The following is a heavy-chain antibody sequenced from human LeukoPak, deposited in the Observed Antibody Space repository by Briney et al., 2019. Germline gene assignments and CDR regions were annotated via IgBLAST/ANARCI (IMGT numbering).Heavy chain of an antibody. D-gene: IGHD1-7*01. V-gene: IGHV3-23*01. J-gene: IGHJ4*02. CDR3: AKDRLNWNYCFDY. Sequence: GGSLRLPCAASGFTFSSYAMSWVRQAPGKGLEWVSAISGSGGSTYYADSVKGRFTISRDNSKNTLYLQMNSLRAEDTAVYYCAKDRLNWNYCFDYWGQGTLVTVSS. CDR1: GFTFSSYA. CDR2: ISGSGGST.